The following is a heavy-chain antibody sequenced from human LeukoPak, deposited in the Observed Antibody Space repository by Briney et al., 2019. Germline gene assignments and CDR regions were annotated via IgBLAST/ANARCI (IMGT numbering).Heavy chain of an antibody. J-gene: IGHJ6*03. Sequence: PSETLSLTCAVYGGSFSGYYWSWIRQPPGKGLEWIGEINHSGSTNYNPSLKSRVTISVDTSKNQFSLKLSSVTAADTAVYYCARDQGQWLATGYYYYYYLDVWGKGTTVTISS. CDR2: INHSGST. V-gene: IGHV4-34*01. CDR3: ARDQGQWLATGYYYYYYLDV. CDR1: GGSFSGYY. D-gene: IGHD6-19*01.